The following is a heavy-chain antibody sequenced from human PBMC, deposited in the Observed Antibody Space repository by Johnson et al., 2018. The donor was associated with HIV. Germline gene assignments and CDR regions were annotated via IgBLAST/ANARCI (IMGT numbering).Heavy chain of an antibody. Sequence: MMLVESGGGLVQPGGSLRLSCAASGFTFSSYDMHWVRQATGKGLEWVSAIGTAGDTYYPGSVKGRFTSSRENAKNSLYLQMNSLRAGDTAVYYCARRCSSSSCSHGAFDIWGQGTVVTVSS. V-gene: IGHV3-13*01. CDR2: IGTAGDT. CDR3: ARRCSSSSCSHGAFDI. J-gene: IGHJ3*02. D-gene: IGHD2-2*01. CDR1: GFTFSSYD.